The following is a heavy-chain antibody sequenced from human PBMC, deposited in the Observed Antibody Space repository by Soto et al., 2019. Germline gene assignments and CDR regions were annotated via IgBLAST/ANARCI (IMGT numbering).Heavy chain of an antibody. Sequence: VASVKVSCKASGYTFTSYAMHWLRQAPGQRLEWMGWINAGNGNTKYSQKFQGRVTITRDTSASTAYMELSSLRSEDTAVYYCAGCTNGVCRVGYYYGMDVWGQGTTVTVSS. CDR2: INAGNGNT. J-gene: IGHJ6*02. CDR1: GYTFTSYA. CDR3: AGCTNGVCRVGYYYGMDV. D-gene: IGHD2-8*01. V-gene: IGHV1-3*01.